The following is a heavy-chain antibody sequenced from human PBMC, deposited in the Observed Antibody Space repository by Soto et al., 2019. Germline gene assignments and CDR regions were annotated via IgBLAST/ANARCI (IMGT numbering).Heavy chain of an antibody. J-gene: IGHJ3*02. D-gene: IGHD6-19*01. CDR3: ARDLAVAARGLDAFDI. V-gene: IGHV4-34*01. CDR1: GGSFSGYY. Sequence: SETLSLTCAVYGGSFSGYYWSWIRQPPGKGLEWIGEINHSGSTNYNPSLKSRVTISVDTSKNQFSLKLSSVTAADTAVYYCARDLAVAARGLDAFDIWGQGTMVTVSS. CDR2: INHSGST.